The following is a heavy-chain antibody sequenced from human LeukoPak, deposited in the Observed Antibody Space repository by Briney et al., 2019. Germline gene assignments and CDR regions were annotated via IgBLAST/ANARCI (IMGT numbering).Heavy chain of an antibody. CDR1: GFTFSSYV. CDR2: ISGGGGTT. Sequence: PGGSLRLSCAASGFTFSSYVMNWVRQAPGKGLEWVSAISGGGGTTYYADSVKGRFTISRDNSKNTLFLQMNSLRAEDTAVYYCAKDREGLSSGYDLEYFDYWGQGTLVTVSS. CDR3: AKDREGLSSGYDLEYFDY. J-gene: IGHJ4*02. D-gene: IGHD5-12*01. V-gene: IGHV3-23*01.